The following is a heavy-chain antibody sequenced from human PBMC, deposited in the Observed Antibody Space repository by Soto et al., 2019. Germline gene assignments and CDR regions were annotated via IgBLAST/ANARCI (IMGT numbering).Heavy chain of an antibody. CDR1: GDSISSYY. CDR3: ARGYSYGPSDF. J-gene: IGHJ4*02. D-gene: IGHD5-18*01. Sequence: PSETLSLTCTVSGDSISSYYWSWIRQPPGKGLEWLGHIYYSGSTNYNPSLKSRVTISVDTSKNQFSLKVTSVTAADTAVYYCARGYSYGPSDFWGQGALVTVS. V-gene: IGHV4-59*01. CDR2: IYYSGST.